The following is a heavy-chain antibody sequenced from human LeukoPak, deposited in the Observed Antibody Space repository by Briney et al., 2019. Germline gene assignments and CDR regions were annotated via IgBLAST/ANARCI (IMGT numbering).Heavy chain of an antibody. CDR3: ARSTYYYYGMDV. V-gene: IGHV4-59*01. CDR1: GGSISSYY. Sequence: PSETLSLTCTVSGGSISSYYWSWIRQPPGKGLEWIGYIYYSGSTNYNPSLKSRVNISVDTSKNQFSLKLSSVTAADTAVYYCARSTYYYYGMDVWGQGTTVTVSS. CDR2: IYYSGST. J-gene: IGHJ6*02.